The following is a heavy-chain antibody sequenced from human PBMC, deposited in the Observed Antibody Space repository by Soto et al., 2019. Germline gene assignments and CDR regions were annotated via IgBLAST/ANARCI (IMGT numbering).Heavy chain of an antibody. V-gene: IGHV3-30*18. CDR3: AKDCGVCIDY. CDR1: EFTFSSYG. CDR2: ISYDGSNK. D-gene: IGHD3-10*01. Sequence: GWSLRLSWAASEFTFSSYGMHWVRQAPGKGLEWVAVISYDGSNKYYADSVKGRFTISRDNSKNTLYLQVNSLRAEDTAVDYWAKDCGVCIDYWGQGTLVTVSS. J-gene: IGHJ4*02.